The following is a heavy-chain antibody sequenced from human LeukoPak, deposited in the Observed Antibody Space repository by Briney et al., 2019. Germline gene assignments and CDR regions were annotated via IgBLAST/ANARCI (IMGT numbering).Heavy chain of an antibody. Sequence: GGTLRLSCAASGFTFSSYGVSWVRQAPGNGPEWVANIKEDESEKNYVNSVKDRFTISRDNAKNSLYLQMNSLRAEDTAVYYCARVTSGSSYRPFDYWGQGTLVTVSS. J-gene: IGHJ4*02. CDR2: IKEDESEK. CDR3: ARVTSGSSYRPFDY. V-gene: IGHV3-7*01. CDR1: GFTFSSYG. D-gene: IGHD3-10*01.